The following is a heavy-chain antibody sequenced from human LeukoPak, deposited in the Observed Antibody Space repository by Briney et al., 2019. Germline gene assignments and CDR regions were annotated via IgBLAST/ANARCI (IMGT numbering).Heavy chain of an antibody. D-gene: IGHD1-26*01. V-gene: IGHV1-2*02. Sequence: GASVKVSCKTSGYTFTSYYIHWVRQAPGQGLAYMGWINPDNGGTNYAQNFQGRVIMTRDTSISTAYMQLSRLTSDDTAVYYCARSPSGELDYWGRGNLVSVSS. J-gene: IGHJ4*02. CDR1: GYTFTSYY. CDR3: ARSPSGELDY. CDR2: INPDNGGT.